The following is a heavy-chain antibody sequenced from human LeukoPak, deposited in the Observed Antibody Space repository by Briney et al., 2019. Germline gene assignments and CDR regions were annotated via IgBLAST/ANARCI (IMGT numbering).Heavy chain of an antibody. V-gene: IGHV1-2*02. Sequence: GASVKVSCKASGYTFTTYGITWVRQAPGQGLEWMGWINPNSGGTNYAQKFQGRVTMTRDTSISTAYMELSRLRSEDTAVYYCATQVEGAFDIWGQGTMVTVSS. CDR2: INPNSGGT. J-gene: IGHJ3*02. CDR1: GYTFTTYG. CDR3: ATQVEGAFDI.